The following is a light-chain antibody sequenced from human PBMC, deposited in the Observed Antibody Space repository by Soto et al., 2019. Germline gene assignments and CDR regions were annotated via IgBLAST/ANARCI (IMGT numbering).Light chain of an antibody. CDR3: ASWDDRLNEGV. CDR2: SNN. Sequence: QSVLTQPPSVSGTPGQRVTISCSGSSSNIGTNTVNWYQQLPGTAPKVLIYSNNQRPSGVPDRFSGSKSGTSASLAISGLQSENEADYYCASWDDRLNEGVFGGGTQLTVL. V-gene: IGLV1-44*01. CDR1: SSNIGTNT. J-gene: IGLJ2*01.